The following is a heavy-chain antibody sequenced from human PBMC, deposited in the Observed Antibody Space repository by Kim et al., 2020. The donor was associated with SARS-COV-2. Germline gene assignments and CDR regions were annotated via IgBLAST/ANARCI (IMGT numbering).Heavy chain of an antibody. V-gene: IGHV1-18*04. CDR2: ISAYNGNT. Sequence: ASVKVSCKASGYTFTSYGISWVRQAPGQGLEWMGWISAYNGNTNYAQKLQGRVTMTTDTSTSTAYMELRSLRSDDTAVYYCAGFHSSSWYGGYYYGMDVWGQGTTVTVSS. CDR3: AGFHSSSWYGGYYYGMDV. CDR1: GYTFTSYG. J-gene: IGHJ6*02. D-gene: IGHD6-13*01.